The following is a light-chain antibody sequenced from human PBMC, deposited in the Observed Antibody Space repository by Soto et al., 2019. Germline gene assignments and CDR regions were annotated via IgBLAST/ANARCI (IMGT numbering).Light chain of an antibody. CDR2: GAS. V-gene: IGKV3-11*01. CDR1: QSVRSY. J-gene: IGKJ5*01. Sequence: ETVLTQSPATLSLSPGERATLSCRASQSVRSYLAWYQQKPGQAPRLLIYGASNRATGIPARFSGSGSGTDFTLTISSLEPEDFAVYYCQQRYNWPITFGQGTRLEIK. CDR3: QQRYNWPIT.